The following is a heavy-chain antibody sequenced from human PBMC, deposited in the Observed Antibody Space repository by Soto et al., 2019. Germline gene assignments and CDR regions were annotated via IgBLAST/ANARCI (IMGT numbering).Heavy chain of an antibody. J-gene: IGHJ6*02. D-gene: IGHD6-19*01. Sequence: PGGSLRLSCAASGFTFSGYGMHWVRQAPGKGLEWVAVISYDGSNKYYADSVKGRFTISRDNSKNTLYLQMNSLRAEDTAVYYCAKNKGEQWLVRYGMDVWGQGTTVTVSS. CDR3: AKNKGEQWLVRYGMDV. CDR2: ISYDGSNK. V-gene: IGHV3-30*18. CDR1: GFTFSGYG.